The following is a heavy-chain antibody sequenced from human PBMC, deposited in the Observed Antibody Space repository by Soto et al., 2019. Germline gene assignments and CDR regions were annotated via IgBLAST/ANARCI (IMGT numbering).Heavy chain of an antibody. CDR3: AREGGRVWAAAGLSYYYYGMDV. J-gene: IGHJ6*02. D-gene: IGHD6-13*01. CDR1: GVSISSGDYY. Sequence: PPDTLSLTCTVSGVSISSGDYYWILIRQPPGKGLEWIGYIYYSGSTYYNPSLKSRVTISVDTSKNQFSLKLSSVTAADTAVYYCAREGGRVWAAAGLSYYYYGMDVWGQGTTVTVSS. V-gene: IGHV4-30-4*02. CDR2: IYYSGST.